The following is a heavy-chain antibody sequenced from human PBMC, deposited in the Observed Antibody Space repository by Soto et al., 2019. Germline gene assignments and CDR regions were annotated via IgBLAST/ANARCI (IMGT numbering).Heavy chain of an antibody. CDR2: INTICGTA. CDR3: ARDNGYSSGCYRYHDC. J-gene: IGHJ4*02. D-gene: IGHD6-19*01. CDR1: GCTFSSYT. Sequence: QVQLVQSVAEVKKPGSSVKVSCKASGCTFSSYTISRVRQAPGQGLEWMGGINTICGTAHYAQKFPDRVTISADKSTSTASMELSSLRSETTAVYDCARDNGYSSGCYRYHDCGGQVTLVTVSS. V-gene: IGHV1-69*06.